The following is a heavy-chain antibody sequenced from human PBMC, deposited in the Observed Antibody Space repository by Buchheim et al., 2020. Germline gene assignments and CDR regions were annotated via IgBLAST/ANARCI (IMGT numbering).Heavy chain of an antibody. CDR2: IRSRGFGGTT. D-gene: IGHD6-19*01. Sequence: EVQLVESGGGLVQPGRSLRLSCAASGFTFGDYAINWLRQAPGKGLEWVGFIRSRGFGGTTEYAASVKGRFTISRDDSKTTPYLQMNSLRTDDTALYYCTRVVTGTFDYWGQGTL. CDR3: TRVVTGTFDY. J-gene: IGHJ4*02. CDR1: GFTFGDYA. V-gene: IGHV3-49*03.